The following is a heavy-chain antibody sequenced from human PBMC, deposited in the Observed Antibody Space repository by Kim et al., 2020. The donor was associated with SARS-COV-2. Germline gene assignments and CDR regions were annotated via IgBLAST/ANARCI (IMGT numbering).Heavy chain of an antibody. CDR3: ARDSDDSGSFFDY. CDR2: K. Sequence: KCYAHSVKGRFTISIYNSKNTLYLQMNSLRVEDTAVYFCARDSDDSGSFFDYWGQGTLVTVSS. V-gene: IGHV3-30*01. D-gene: IGHD3-10*01. J-gene: IGHJ4*02.